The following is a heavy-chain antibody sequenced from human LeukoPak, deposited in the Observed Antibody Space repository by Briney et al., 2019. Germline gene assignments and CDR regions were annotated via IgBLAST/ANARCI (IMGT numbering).Heavy chain of an antibody. J-gene: IGHJ4*02. CDR3: ARDGEMATDY. CDR2: IIPIFGTA. D-gene: IGHD5-24*01. V-gene: IGHV1-69*13. CDR1: GGTFSSYA. Sequence: GASVKVSCKASGGTFSSYAVSWVRQAPGQGLEWMGGIIPIFGTANYAQKFQGRVTITADESTSTAYMELSSLRSEDTAVYCCARDGEMATDYWGQGTLVTVSS.